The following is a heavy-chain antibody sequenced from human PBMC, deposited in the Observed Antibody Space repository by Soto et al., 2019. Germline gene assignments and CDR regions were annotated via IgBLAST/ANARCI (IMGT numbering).Heavy chain of an antibody. CDR2: IYYDGGT. Sequence: SETLSLTCTVSGDSVISATYYWSWIRQPPGKGLEWIGYIYYDGGTTYNSSLKSRVTISTDTSRSQLSLQLTSATPADTAVYYCARHEQSISPGSNYYGMDVWGQGTTVTVSS. V-gene: IGHV4-61*01. D-gene: IGHD3-3*02. CDR1: GDSVISATYY. CDR3: ARHEQSISPGSNYYGMDV. J-gene: IGHJ6*02.